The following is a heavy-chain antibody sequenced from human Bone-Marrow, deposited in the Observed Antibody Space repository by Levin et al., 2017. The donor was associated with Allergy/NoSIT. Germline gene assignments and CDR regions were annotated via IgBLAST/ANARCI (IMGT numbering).Heavy chain of an antibody. CDR1: GGSISNDY. D-gene: IGHD5-24*01. V-gene: IGHV4-59*01. CDR2: IQYSGNT. Sequence: RTSETLSLTFTVSGGSISNDYWSWIRQPPGKGLEWIGYIQYSGNTNYNPSLKSRVAISVDTSRRQFSLELRSVTAADTAVYYCGRGGYNHGADYWAQGTQVTVSS. CDR3: GRGGYNHGADY. J-gene: IGHJ4*02.